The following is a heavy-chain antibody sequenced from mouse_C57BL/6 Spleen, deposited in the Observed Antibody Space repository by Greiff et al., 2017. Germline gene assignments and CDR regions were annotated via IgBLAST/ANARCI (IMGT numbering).Heavy chain of an antibody. CDR1: GYTFTSYW. Sequence: EVMLVESGTVLARPGASVKMSCKTSGYTFTSYWMHWVKQRPGQGLEWIGAIYPGNSDTSYNQKFKGKAKLTAVTSASTAYMELSSLTNEDSAVYYCTRTYDGYRFAYWGQGTLVTVSA. J-gene: IGHJ3*01. V-gene: IGHV1-5*01. D-gene: IGHD2-3*01. CDR3: TRTYDGYRFAY. CDR2: IYPGNSDT.